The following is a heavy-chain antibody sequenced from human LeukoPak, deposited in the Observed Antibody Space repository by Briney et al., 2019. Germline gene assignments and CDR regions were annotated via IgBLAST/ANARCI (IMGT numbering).Heavy chain of an antibody. V-gene: IGHV3-30-3*01. Sequence: PGGSLRLSCAASGFTFSSYAMHWVRQAPGEGLEWVAIISYDGSNKYYADSVKGRFTISRDNSKNTLFLQVISLRAEDTAVYYCARGPYYSDYSAFSAPRDYWGQGTLVTVSS. J-gene: IGHJ4*02. CDR2: ISYDGSNK. D-gene: IGHD3-22*01. CDR3: ARGPYYSDYSAFSAPRDY. CDR1: GFTFSSYA.